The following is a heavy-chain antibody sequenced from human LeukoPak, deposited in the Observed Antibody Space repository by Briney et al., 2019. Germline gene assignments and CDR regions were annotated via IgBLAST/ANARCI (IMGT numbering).Heavy chain of an antibody. J-gene: IGHJ4*02. CDR2: IYSGGST. CDR1: GFTVSSNY. Sequence: GGSLRLSGAASGFTVSSNYMSWVRQAPGKGLEWVSVIYSGGSTYYADSVKGRFTISRDNSKNTLYLQMNNLRAEDTAFYYCARLPPGDCWGQGTLVTVSS. V-gene: IGHV3-53*01. CDR3: ARLPPGDC.